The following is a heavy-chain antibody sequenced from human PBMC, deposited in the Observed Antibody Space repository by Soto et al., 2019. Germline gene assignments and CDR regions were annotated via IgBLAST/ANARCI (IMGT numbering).Heavy chain of an antibody. CDR3: AGAFPPDYPNWFDP. V-gene: IGHV4-4*02. D-gene: IGHD4-17*01. J-gene: IGHJ5*02. CDR2: IYHSGST. CDR1: GGSISSSNW. Sequence: SGTLSLTGAVAGGSISSSNWWRWVRHPPGKGLEWIGEIYHSGSTNYSPSLKSRVTISVAKSKNQISLKLSSVTAEDTAVYYFAGAFPPDYPNWFDPWGKGTQVTVSS.